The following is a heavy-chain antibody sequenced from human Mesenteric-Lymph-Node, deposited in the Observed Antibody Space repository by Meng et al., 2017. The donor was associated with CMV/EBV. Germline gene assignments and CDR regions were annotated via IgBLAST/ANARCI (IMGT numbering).Heavy chain of an antibody. CDR3: ARVCGEAHSWWFDP. Sequence: ASVKVSCKASGYTFTSYDINWVRQATGQGLEWMGWMNPNSGNTGYAQKFQGRVTMTRDTSISTAYMELSRLRSDDTAVYYCARVCGEAHSWWFDPWGQGTLVTVSS. D-gene: IGHD7-27*01. CDR2: MNPNSGNT. J-gene: IGHJ5*02. CDR1: GYTFTSYD. V-gene: IGHV1-8*01.